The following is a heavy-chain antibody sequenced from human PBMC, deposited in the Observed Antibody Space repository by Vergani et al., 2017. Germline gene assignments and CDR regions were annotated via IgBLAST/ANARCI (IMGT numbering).Heavy chain of an antibody. D-gene: IGHD6-19*01. CDR3: ARHSTVEWLVKLVWIDP. CDR2: IYYSGST. V-gene: IGHV4-39*01. Sequence: QLQLQESGPGLVKPSATLSLTCSVSGASIRSSNYYWGWIRQPPGKGLEWITSIYYSGSTYYNPSLKSRVTISVDTSKNQFSLKLSSVTAAQTAVYFCARHSTVEWLVKLVWIDPWAQGILVTVSS. CDR1: GASIRSSNYY. J-gene: IGHJ5*02.